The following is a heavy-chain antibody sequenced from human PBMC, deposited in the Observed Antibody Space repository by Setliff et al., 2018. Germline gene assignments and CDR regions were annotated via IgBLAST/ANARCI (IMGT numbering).Heavy chain of an antibody. CDR2: INRRGST. J-gene: IGHJ2*01. V-gene: IGHV4-61*10. Sequence: PSETLSLTCTVSGGSVNSGYDNWNWLRQPAGKGLEWIGHINRRGSTNFSPSLKSRVTISLDTSKNQLSLTLSSVTAADTAVYYCARNPAPLQYSFDVWGRGTLVT. D-gene: IGHD6-6*01. CDR1: GGSVNSGYDN. CDR3: ARNPAPLQYSFDV.